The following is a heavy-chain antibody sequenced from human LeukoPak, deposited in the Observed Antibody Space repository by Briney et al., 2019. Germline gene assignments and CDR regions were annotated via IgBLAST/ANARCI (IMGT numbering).Heavy chain of an antibody. J-gene: IGHJ4*02. CDR2: IYYSGST. Sequence: PSETLSLNCTVSGGSISSSSYYWRWIRHPPAKCLEWIGSIYYSGSTYYNPSLKSRVTISVDTSKNQFSLKLSSVTAADTAVYYCARQYSLYDFDYWGQGTLVTVSS. CDR3: ARQYSLYDFDY. V-gene: IGHV4-39*01. CDR1: GGSISSSSYY. D-gene: IGHD3-3*01.